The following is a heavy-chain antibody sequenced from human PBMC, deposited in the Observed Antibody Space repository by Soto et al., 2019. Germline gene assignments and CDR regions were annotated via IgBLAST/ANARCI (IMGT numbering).Heavy chain of an antibody. CDR1: GFTFSSYA. V-gene: IGHV3-30-3*01. Sequence: GGSLRLSCAASGFTFSSYAVHWVRQAPGKGLEWVAVISYDGSNKYYADSVKGRFTISRDNSKNTLYLQMNSLRAEDTAVYYCARDTGGMDVWGQGTTVTVSS. CDR3: ARDTGGMDV. J-gene: IGHJ6*02. CDR2: ISYDGSNK.